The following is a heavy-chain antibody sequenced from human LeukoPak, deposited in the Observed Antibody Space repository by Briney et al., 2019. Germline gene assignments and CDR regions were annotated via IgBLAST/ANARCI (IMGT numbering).Heavy chain of an antibody. D-gene: IGHD2-15*01. Sequence: GGSLRLSCAASGFTFSNFWMVWVRQAPGKGLVWASHINSDGSNTVYADSVKGRFTISRDNAKNTVYLQMNRLRAEDTAVYYCARAGWELPDYWGQGALVTVSS. CDR1: GFTFSNFW. J-gene: IGHJ4*02. CDR2: INSDGSNT. CDR3: ARAGWELPDY. V-gene: IGHV3-74*01.